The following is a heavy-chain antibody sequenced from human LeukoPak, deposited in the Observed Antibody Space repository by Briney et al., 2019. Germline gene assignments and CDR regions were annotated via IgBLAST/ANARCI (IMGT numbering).Heavy chain of an antibody. Sequence: GASVKVSCKASGYTFTRYDINWVRQAPGQGLEWLGWMSPNNGNTGYAQKFQGRVTMTRSTSIDTAYMELNTLTSDDTAAYYCARGFYYYGLDVWGQGTTVTVSS. CDR1: GYTFTRYD. V-gene: IGHV1-8*01. CDR2: MSPNNGNT. J-gene: IGHJ6*02. CDR3: ARGFYYYGLDV.